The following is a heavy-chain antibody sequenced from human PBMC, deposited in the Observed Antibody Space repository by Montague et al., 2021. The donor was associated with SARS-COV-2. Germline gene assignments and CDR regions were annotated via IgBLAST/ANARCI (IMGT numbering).Heavy chain of an antibody. CDR1: GGSISSYY. CDR3: ARERVDSSSWYNSYFDY. CDR2: IYYSGST. J-gene: IGHJ4*02. V-gene: IGHV4-59*01. D-gene: IGHD6-13*01. Sequence: SETLSLTCTVSGGSISSYYWSWIRQPPGKGLEWIGYIYYSGSTNXNPSLKSRVTISVDTSKNQFSLKLSSVTAADTAVYYCARERVDSSSWYNSYFDYWGQGTLVTVSS.